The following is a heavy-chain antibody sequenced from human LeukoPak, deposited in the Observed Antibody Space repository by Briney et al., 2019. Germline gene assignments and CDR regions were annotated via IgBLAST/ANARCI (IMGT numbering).Heavy chain of an antibody. Sequence: PGGSLRLSCAAAGFIFDNYAMHWVRQAPGRGLEWVSRICWNTGNKDYADSVQGRFTISRDNDKNSLFLQMNSLRPEDTAFYCVKGTTFDAFDMWGQGTMVIVFS. CDR2: ICWNTGNK. J-gene: IGHJ3*02. V-gene: IGHV3-9*01. D-gene: IGHD3-16*01. CDR1: GFIFDNYA. CDR3: VKGTTFDAFDM.